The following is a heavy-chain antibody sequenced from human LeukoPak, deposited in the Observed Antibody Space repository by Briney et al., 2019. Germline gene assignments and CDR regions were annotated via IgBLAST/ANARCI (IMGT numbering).Heavy chain of an antibody. V-gene: IGHV3-9*01. CDR3: AKAGVTMVRGVFFDY. Sequence: PGGSLRLSCAASGFTFSSYSMNWVRQAPGKGLEWVSGISWNSVTIDYADSVRGRFTISRDSVKNSLYLQMNSLRAEDTALYYCAKAGVTMVRGVFFDYWGQGTLVTVSS. CDR1: GFTFSSYS. D-gene: IGHD3-10*01. J-gene: IGHJ4*02. CDR2: ISWNSVTI.